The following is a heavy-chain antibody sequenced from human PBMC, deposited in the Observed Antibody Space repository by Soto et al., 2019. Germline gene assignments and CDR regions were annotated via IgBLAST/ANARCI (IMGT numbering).Heavy chain of an antibody. CDR3: AREANYDFWSGYYSTSVYYYGMDV. D-gene: IGHD3-3*01. J-gene: IGHJ6*02. CDR1: GFTFSSYG. CDR2: IWYDGSNK. Sequence: GGSLRLSCAASGFTFSSYGMHWVRQAPGKGLEWVAVIWYDGSNKYYADSVKGRFTISRDNSKNTLYLQMNSLRAEDTAVYYCAREANYDFWSGYYSTSVYYYGMDVWGQGTTVTVSS. V-gene: IGHV3-33*01.